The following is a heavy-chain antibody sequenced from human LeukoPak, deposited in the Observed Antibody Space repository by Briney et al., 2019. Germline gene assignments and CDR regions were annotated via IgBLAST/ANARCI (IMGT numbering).Heavy chain of an antibody. CDR1: GGSISSYY. V-gene: IGHV4-59*01. Sequence: SETLSLTCSVSGGSISSYYWSWIRQPPGKGLEYIGYIYYSGSTNYNPSLKSRVTISVDTSKNQFPLKLRSVTAADTAVYYCAGSYSSGWYGFDYWGQGTLVTVSS. D-gene: IGHD6-19*01. CDR2: IYYSGST. CDR3: AGSYSSGWYGFDY. J-gene: IGHJ4*02.